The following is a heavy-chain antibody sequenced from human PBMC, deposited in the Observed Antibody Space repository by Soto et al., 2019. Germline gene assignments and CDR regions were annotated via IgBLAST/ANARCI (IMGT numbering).Heavy chain of an antibody. CDR2: IYYSGRT. CDR3: ARQRTTVVTQAYFVH. CDR1: GESISSSSYY. D-gene: IGHD2-21*02. J-gene: IGHJ4*02. Sequence: PSETLSLTCIVSGESISSSSYYWGWIRQPPGKGLEWIGSIYYSGRTYYNPSFKSRVTISIDTSKNQFSLKLSSVTATDTAVYYCARQRTTVVTQAYFVHWGPGALVTVS. V-gene: IGHV4-39*01.